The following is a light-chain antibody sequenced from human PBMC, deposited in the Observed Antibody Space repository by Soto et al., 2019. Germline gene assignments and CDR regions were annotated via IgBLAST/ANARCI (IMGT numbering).Light chain of an antibody. CDR1: QGIANW. J-gene: IGKJ4*01. CDR3: QQYNKFHPT. CDR2: ATS. Sequence: VQMTQSPSSLSASVGDRVPITCRASQGIANWLAWYQQKLGEAPTSIIYATSTLENGVPSRFRGSASGTDFTLTIDSLQPEDFVTYYCQQYNKFHPTFGGGTKVEIK. V-gene: IGKV1D-16*01.